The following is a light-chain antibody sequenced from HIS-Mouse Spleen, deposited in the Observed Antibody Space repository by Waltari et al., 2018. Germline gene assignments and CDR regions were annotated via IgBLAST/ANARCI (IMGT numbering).Light chain of an antibody. J-gene: IGLJ2*01. Sequence: QSALTPPASVSGSPGQSITISCTGPSSDVGGYNYVSWYQQHPGKAPKLMIYDVSNRPSGVSNRFSGSKSGNTASLTISGLQAEDEADYYCSSYTSSSFNVVFGGGTKLTVL. CDR1: SSDVGGYNY. CDR3: SSYTSSSFNVV. CDR2: DVS. V-gene: IGLV2-14*03.